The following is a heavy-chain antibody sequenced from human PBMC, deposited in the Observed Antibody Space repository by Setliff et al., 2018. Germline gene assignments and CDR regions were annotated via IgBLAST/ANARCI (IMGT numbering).Heavy chain of an antibody. CDR1: GFTFSTYR. D-gene: IGHD5-12*01. J-gene: IGHJ2*01. CDR3: ARSLGIRDYSYFDL. CDR2: IWDDGGNK. Sequence: LRLSCAASGFTFSTYRMHWVRQAPGKGLAWVAVIWDDGGNKYHADSVKGRFTISRENSKMYLQMDSLRAEDTAVYYCARSLGIRDYSYFDLWGRGTLVTVSS. V-gene: IGHV3-33*08.